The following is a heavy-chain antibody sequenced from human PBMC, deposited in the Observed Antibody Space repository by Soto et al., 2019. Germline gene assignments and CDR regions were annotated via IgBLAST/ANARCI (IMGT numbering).Heavy chain of an antibody. V-gene: IGHV3-23*01. J-gene: IGHJ6*02. CDR1: GLTFSSYA. Sequence: GGSLRLSCAASGLTFSSYAMSWVRQAPGKGLEWVSAISGSGGSTYYADSVKGRFTISRDNSKNTLYLQMNSLRAEDTAVYYCAKVSNSDYDFWSGYYDYYYYGMDVWGQGTTVTVSS. CDR2: ISGSGGST. CDR3: AKVSNSDYDFWSGYYDYYYYGMDV. D-gene: IGHD3-3*01.